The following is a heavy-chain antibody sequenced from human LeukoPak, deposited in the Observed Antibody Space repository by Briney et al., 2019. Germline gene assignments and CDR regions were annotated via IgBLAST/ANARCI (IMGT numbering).Heavy chain of an antibody. J-gene: IGHJ4*02. CDR3: ARGPAFFDY. Sequence: GGSLRLSCAASGFIFSSYWMSWVRQAPGKGLEWVANIRHDVSEKHYVGSVKGRFTISRDNAKNSLYLQMTSLRDEDTAVYYCARGPAFFDYWGQGTLVTVSS. CDR1: GFIFSSYW. V-gene: IGHV3-7*01. CDR2: IRHDVSEK.